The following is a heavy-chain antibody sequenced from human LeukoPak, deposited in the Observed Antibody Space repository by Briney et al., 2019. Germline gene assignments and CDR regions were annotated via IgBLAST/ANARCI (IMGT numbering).Heavy chain of an antibody. Sequence: SETLSLTCTVSGGSISSYYWTWIRQPPGKGLDWIGFVDHTGGTNYSPSLKSRITISVDTSKNHFSLRIASLTAADTAVYYCARIRVGATVDFWGQGTLVTVSS. V-gene: IGHV4-4*08. CDR1: GGSISSYY. D-gene: IGHD1-26*01. J-gene: IGHJ4*02. CDR2: VDHTGGT. CDR3: ARIRVGATVDF.